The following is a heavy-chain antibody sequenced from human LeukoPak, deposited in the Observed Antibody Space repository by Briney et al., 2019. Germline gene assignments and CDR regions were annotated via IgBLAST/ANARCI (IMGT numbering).Heavy chain of an antibody. D-gene: IGHD3-10*01. CDR1: GGSFSGDY. Sequence: SETLSLTCAVYGGSFSGDYCSWIRQPPGKGLEWIGEINHSGSTNYNPSLKSRVTISVDTSKNQFSLKLSSVTAADTAVYYCAIGGYYGSGSYLDGNNWFDPWGQGTLVTVSS. V-gene: IGHV4-34*01. CDR2: INHSGST. J-gene: IGHJ5*02. CDR3: AIGGYYGSGSYLDGNNWFDP.